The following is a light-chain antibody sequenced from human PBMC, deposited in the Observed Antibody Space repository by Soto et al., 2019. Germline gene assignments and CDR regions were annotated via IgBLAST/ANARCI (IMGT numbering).Light chain of an antibody. V-gene: IGKV3-20*01. CDR2: GAS. Sequence: ESVVTQSPGTLSLSPGERATLSCRASQSVSSSYLAWYQQKPGQAPRLLIYGASSRATGIPDTFSGSGSGTDFPLTTRRLEPEDFPVYYCQQYGSSLGVSFGGGTKVELK. CDR1: QSVSSSY. J-gene: IGKJ4*01. CDR3: QQYGSSLGVS.